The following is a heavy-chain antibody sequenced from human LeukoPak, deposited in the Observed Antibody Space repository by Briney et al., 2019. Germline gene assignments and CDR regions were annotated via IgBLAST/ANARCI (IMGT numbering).Heavy chain of an antibody. CDR3: AKYSSGYRYYFDY. D-gene: IGHD3-22*01. Sequence: GGSLRLSCAASGFTFDDYAMHWVRQAPGKGLEWVSSISWNSGSIGYADSVKGRFTISRDNAKNSLYLQMNSLRAEDTALYYCAKYSSGYRYYFDYWGQGTLVTVSS. CDR1: GFTFDDYA. J-gene: IGHJ4*02. V-gene: IGHV3-9*01. CDR2: ISWNSGSI.